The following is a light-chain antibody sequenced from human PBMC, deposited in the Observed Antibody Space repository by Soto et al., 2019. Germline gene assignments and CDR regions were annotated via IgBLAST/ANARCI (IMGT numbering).Light chain of an antibody. CDR1: QYINTR. CDR3: HQRQSWART. V-gene: IGKV3-11*01. CDR2: QTS. J-gene: IGKJ1*01. Sequence: EIVLTQSPATLSSFPCDRVTLSCRASQYINTRLAWYQHRPGQSPRLLIYQTSLRAAGIPARFSASGSGTDFTLTISDVQPEDFALYYCHQRQSWARTFGQGTKVDI.